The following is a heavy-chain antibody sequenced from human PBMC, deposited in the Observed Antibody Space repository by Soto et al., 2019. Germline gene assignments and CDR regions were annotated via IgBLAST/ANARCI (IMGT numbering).Heavy chain of an antibody. J-gene: IGHJ5*02. Sequence: QVQLVQSGAEVKKPGASVKVSCKASGYTFTSYGFSWVRQAPGQGLEWMGWINAYNTYTDYAQNLQGRGTMTTDRSTSTAYMELRSLRSDATAVDYCARDDSSGPGRFDPWGQGTLVTVSS. D-gene: IGHD3-22*01. CDR1: GYTFTSYG. CDR3: ARDDSSGPGRFDP. V-gene: IGHV1-18*01. CDR2: INAYNTYT.